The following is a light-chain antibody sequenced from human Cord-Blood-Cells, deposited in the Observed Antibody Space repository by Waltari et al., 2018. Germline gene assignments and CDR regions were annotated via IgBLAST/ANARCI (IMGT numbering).Light chain of an antibody. V-gene: IGLV2-14*01. Sequence: QSALTQPASVSGSPGQPITISCPGTSSDVRGSNSVSWYQQHPGKAPKLMIYDVRNRPSGVSNRFSGSKSGNTASLTISGLQAEDEADYYCSSYTSSSTNWVFGGGTKLTVL. J-gene: IGLJ3*02. CDR2: DVR. CDR3: SSYTSSSTNWV. CDR1: SSDVRGSNS.